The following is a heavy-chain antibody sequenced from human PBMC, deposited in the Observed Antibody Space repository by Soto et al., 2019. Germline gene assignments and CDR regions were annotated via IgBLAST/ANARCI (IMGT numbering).Heavy chain of an antibody. CDR1: GFTFSSYS. J-gene: IGHJ4*02. CDR3: ASGRGYYDSSGYRTYYFDY. CDR2: ISSSSSTI. V-gene: IGHV3-48*02. D-gene: IGHD3-22*01. Sequence: GGSLRLSCAASGFTFSSYSMNWVRQAPGKGLEWVSYISSSSSTIYYADSVKGRFTISRDNAKNSLYLQMNSLRDEDTAVYYWASGRGYYDSSGYRTYYFDYWGQGTLVTVSS.